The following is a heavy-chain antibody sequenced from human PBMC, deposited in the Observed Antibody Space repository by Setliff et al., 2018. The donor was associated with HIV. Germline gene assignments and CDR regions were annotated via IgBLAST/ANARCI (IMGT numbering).Heavy chain of an antibody. Sequence: PSETLSLTCTVSGGSISSYYWSWIRQPPGKGLEWIVYIYTSGSTNYNPSLKSRVTISVDPSKKQFSLKLSSVTAADTAGYYCASMTQSSGPDVLDAFDIWGQGTMVTVSS. CDR1: GGSISSYY. CDR3: ASMTQSSGPDVLDAFDI. CDR2: IYTSGST. V-gene: IGHV4-4*08. J-gene: IGHJ3*02. D-gene: IGHD3-22*01.